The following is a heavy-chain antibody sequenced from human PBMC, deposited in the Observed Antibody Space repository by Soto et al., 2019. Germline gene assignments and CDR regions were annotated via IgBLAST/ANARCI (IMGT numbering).Heavy chain of an antibody. V-gene: IGHV3-66*01. J-gene: IGHJ4*02. CDR2: IYSGGST. D-gene: IGHD3-22*01. Sequence: APGKGLEWVSVIYSGGSTYYADSVKGRFTISRDNSKNTLYLQMNSLRAEDTAVYYCARASRNYYDSSGYLYYFDYGGQGTLVTVSS. CDR3: ARASRNYYDSSGYLYYFDY.